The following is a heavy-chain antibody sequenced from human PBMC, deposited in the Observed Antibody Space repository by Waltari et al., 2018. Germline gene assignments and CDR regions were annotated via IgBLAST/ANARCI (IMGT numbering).Heavy chain of an antibody. J-gene: IGHJ5*01. CDR3: ARNWYDY. CDR2: IKLDGSEK. Sequence: EVQLVESGGGLVQPGGSLSLSCAASGFTFSGYWMSWVRQAPGKGLEGVANIKLDGSEKYYADSVKGRFTISRDNAENSLYLQMNSLRAEDTAVYYCARNWYDYWGQGTLVTVSS. CDR1: GFTFSGYW. V-gene: IGHV3-7*01.